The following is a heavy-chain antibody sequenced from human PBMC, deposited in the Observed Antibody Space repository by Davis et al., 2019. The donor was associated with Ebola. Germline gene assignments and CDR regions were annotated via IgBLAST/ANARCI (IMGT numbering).Heavy chain of an antibody. CDR2: ISSSSSYI. CDR3: AREEWIPAATFDY. J-gene: IGHJ4*02. Sequence: GGSLRLSCAASGFTFSSYSMNWVRQAPGKGLEWVSSISSSSSYIYYADSVKGRFTISRDNAKNSLYLQMNSLRAEDTAVYYCAREEWIPAATFDYWGQGTLVTVSS. D-gene: IGHD2-2*01. V-gene: IGHV3-21*04. CDR1: GFTFSSYS.